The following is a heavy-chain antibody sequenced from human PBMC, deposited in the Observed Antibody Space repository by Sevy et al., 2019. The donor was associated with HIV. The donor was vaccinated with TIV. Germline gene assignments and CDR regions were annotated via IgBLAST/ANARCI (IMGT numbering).Heavy chain of an antibody. V-gene: IGHV3-49*04. D-gene: IGHD1-1*01. CDR2: LKSKVYGGTV. Sequence: GGSLRLSCTASGFTFGDYCMSWVRQAPGKGLEWVAFLKSKVYGGTVDHAASVKGRFIISRDDSKSIAYLQMNDLKTEDTGVYYCTRWKEAQSIFDYWGQGALVTVSS. CDR3: TRWKEAQSIFDY. CDR1: GFTFGDYC. J-gene: IGHJ4*02.